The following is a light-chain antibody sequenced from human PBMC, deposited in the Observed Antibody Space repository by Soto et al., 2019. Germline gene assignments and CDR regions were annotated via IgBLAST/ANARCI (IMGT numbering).Light chain of an antibody. Sequence: QSALTQPASGSGSPGQSITISCTGTISDVGGYNYVSWYQQHPGKAPKLMIFDVSNRPSGVSNRFSGSKSGYTASLTISGLQAEDEADYYCSSYTGSTSYVFGTGTKVTVL. CDR1: ISDVGGYNY. J-gene: IGLJ1*01. CDR2: DVS. CDR3: SSYTGSTSYV. V-gene: IGLV2-14*03.